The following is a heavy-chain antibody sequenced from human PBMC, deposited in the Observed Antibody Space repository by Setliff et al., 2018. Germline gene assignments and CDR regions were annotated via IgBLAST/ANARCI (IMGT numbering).Heavy chain of an antibody. V-gene: IGHV3-74*01. CDR2: ISGDGSTT. CDR3: ARDHAYGSRFYYYYYGIDV. Sequence: GGSLRLSCAASGFTFSSLWMHWVRQSPEKGLVWVSRISGDGSTTTYADSVKGRFTISRDNAKNTLFLQMNNLKADDTAVYYCARDHAYGSRFYYYYYGIDVWDQGTTVTVSS. CDR1: GFTFSSLW. D-gene: IGHD3-10*01. J-gene: IGHJ6*02.